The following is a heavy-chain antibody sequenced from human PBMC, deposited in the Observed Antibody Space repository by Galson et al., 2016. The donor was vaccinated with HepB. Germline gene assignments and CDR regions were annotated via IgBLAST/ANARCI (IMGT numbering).Heavy chain of an antibody. V-gene: IGHV3-48*01. CDR2: ISSSSSSTI. D-gene: IGHD2-15*01. CDR3: ARDATSVLQPGYGMDV. CDR1: GFTFSRYS. Sequence: SLRLSCAASGFTFSRYSMNWVRQAPGKGLEWVSYISSSSSSTIYYADSVKGRVTISRDNAKNSLYLQVNSLRAEDTAVYYCARDATSVLQPGYGMDVWGKGTAVTVTS. J-gene: IGHJ6*04.